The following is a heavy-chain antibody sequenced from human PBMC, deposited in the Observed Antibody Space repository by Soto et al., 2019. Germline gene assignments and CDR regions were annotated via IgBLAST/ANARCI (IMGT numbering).Heavy chain of an antibody. CDR2: ISGSGGST. CDR1: GFTFSSYA. D-gene: IGHD3-9*01. J-gene: IGHJ5*02. CDR3: AKEPKPLRYFDGLSPRYNWFDP. V-gene: IGHV3-23*01. Sequence: EVQLLESGGGLVQPGGSLRLSCAASGFTFSSYAMSWVRQAPGKGLEWVSAISGSGGSTYYADSVKGRFTISRDNSKNTLYLQMNSLRAEDTAVYYCAKEPKPLRYFDGLSPRYNWFDPWGQGTLVTVCS.